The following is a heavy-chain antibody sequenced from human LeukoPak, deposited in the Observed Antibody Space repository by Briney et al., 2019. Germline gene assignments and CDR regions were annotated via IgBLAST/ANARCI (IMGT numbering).Heavy chain of an antibody. J-gene: IGHJ4*02. CDR2: INGPSDTI. Sequence: GGSLRLSCAASGLTFSSYAMSWVRQAPGKGLEWVSYINGPSDTIYYAGSVKGRFSISRDNAKYSVYLQMSSLRAEDTAVYYCTTYGRDGYRGYFWGQGALVTVSS. D-gene: IGHD5-24*01. V-gene: IGHV3-48*04. CDR3: TTYGRDGYRGYF. CDR1: GLTFSSYA.